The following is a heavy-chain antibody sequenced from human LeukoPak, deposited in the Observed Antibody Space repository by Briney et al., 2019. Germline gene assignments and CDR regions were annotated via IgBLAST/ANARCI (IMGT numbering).Heavy chain of an antibody. Sequence: GGTLRLSCAASGFTFRRYSMNWVRQAPAKGREGVSSISSSNSFVYYEDTVKGRFTISRDNPMNILDLKMNSLRAEDMAVYYCARERAVVRGVNYYYYMDVWGKGTTVTVSS. CDR1: GFTFRRYS. D-gene: IGHD3-10*01. V-gene: IGHV3-21*01. CDR2: ISSSNSFV. J-gene: IGHJ6*03. CDR3: ARERAVVRGVNYYYYMDV.